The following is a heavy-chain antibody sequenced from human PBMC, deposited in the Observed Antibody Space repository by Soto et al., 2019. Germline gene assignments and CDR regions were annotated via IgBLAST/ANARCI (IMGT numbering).Heavy chain of an antibody. J-gene: IGHJ4*02. V-gene: IGHV1-69*13. CDR2: IIPIFGTA. D-gene: IGHD1-7*01. Sequence: SVKVSFKASGGTFSSYAISWLRQAPGQGLEWMGGIIPIFGTANYAQKFQGRVTITADESTSTAYMELSSLRSEDTAVYYCARQSDSGNWNSGVSFDYWGQGTLVTVSS. CDR1: GGTFSSYA. CDR3: ARQSDSGNWNSGVSFDY.